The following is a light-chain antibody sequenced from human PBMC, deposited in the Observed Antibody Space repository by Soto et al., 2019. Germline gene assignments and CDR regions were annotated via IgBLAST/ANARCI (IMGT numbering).Light chain of an antibody. CDR3: QQSYSAPYT. CDR2: AAS. J-gene: IGKJ2*01. CDR1: QTITSY. V-gene: IGKV1-39*01. Sequence: DIQMTQSPTSLSASVGDRVTITCRASQTITSYLNWYQQKPGKAPKLLIHAASSLQSGVPSRFSCSGSGTDFTLTISSLQPEDFGTYYCQQSYSAPYTFGQGTNVEIK.